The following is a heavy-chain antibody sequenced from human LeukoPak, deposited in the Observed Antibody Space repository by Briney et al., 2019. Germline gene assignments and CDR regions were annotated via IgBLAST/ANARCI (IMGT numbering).Heavy chain of an antibody. CDR2: INSDGSST. J-gene: IGHJ5*02. D-gene: IGHD2-8*01. CDR1: GFTFSSYW. CDR3: ARGLRYCIDGVCQNWFDP. Sequence: GGSLRLSCVASGFTFSSYWMHWVRQAPGKGLVWVSRINSDGSSTSYADSVKGRFTISRDNAKNTLYLQMNSLRAEDTAVYYCARGLRYCIDGVCQNWFDPWGQGTLVTVSS. V-gene: IGHV3-74*01.